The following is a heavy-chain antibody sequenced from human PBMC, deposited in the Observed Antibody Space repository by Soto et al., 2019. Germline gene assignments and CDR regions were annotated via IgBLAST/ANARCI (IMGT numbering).Heavy chain of an antibody. CDR2: IDSGGSA. J-gene: IGHJ3*02. CDR3: ARDYDFWSGSQKTLGAFDI. V-gene: IGHV3-53*04. Sequence: GGSLRLSCAASGFTFSSYGMHWVRQAPGKGLEWVSLIDSGGSAYYADSVKGRFTISRHNSKNALNLQMNSLRIEDTAVYYCARDYDFWSGSQKTLGAFDIWGQGTMVTVSS. CDR1: GFTFSSYG. D-gene: IGHD3-3*01.